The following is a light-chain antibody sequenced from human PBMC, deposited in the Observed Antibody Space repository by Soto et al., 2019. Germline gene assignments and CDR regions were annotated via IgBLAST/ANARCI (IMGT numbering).Light chain of an antibody. CDR1: SSDIGYYNR. J-gene: IGLJ2*01. Sequence: QSVLTQPPSVSGSPGQSVTISCTGTSSDIGYYNRVSWYQQSPDTAPKLMLYEVSNRTSGVPDRFSGSKSGNTAALTISGLQAEDAAVFCCSSYSRSTTSVIFGGGTKLTVL. V-gene: IGLV2-18*02. CDR2: EVS. CDR3: SSYSRSTTSVI.